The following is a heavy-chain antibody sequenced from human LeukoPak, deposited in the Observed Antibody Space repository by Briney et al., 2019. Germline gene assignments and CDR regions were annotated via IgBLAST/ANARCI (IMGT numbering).Heavy chain of an antibody. CDR3: ARGSSGWYSHLGY. Sequence: SETLSLTCTVSGGSISSYYWNWIRQPPGKELEWTGYIYYSGTTNYNPSLKSRVIISVDTSKNQFSLKLSSVTAADTAVYYCARGSSGWYSHLGYWGQGTLVTVSS. CDR2: IYYSGTT. CDR1: GGSISSYY. D-gene: IGHD6-19*01. J-gene: IGHJ4*02. V-gene: IGHV4-59*01.